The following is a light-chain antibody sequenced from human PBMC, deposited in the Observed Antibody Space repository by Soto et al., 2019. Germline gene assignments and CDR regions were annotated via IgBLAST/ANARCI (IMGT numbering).Light chain of an antibody. V-gene: IGLV2-14*01. CDR1: SSDVGGYNY. Sequence: LTQPASVSGSPGQSITISCTGTSSDVGGYNYVSWYQQHPGKAPKLIIFEVNSRPSGISSRFSGSKSGNTASLTISGLQAEDEAEYYCSSYTSRSTLVFGTGTKVTVL. J-gene: IGLJ1*01. CDR2: EVN. CDR3: SSYTSRSTLV.